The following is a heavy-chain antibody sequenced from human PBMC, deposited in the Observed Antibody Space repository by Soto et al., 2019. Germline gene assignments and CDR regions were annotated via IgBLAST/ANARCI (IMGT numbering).Heavy chain of an antibody. Sequence: GXSLRLSCAASGFTFSNYAVTWFRQAPGKGLGWVSTISGSGGSTYYADSVKGRFTISRDNSKNTLYLQMNSLRAEDTAVYYCAKDQGSSWYEIDYWGQGTLVTVSS. CDR3: AKDQGSSWYEIDY. CDR2: ISGSGGST. D-gene: IGHD6-13*01. J-gene: IGHJ4*02. CDR1: GFTFSNYA. V-gene: IGHV3-23*01.